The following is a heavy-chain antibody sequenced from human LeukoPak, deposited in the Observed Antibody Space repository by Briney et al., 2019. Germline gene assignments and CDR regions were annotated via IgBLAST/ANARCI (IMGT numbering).Heavy chain of an antibody. CDR1: GGSFSSYY. Sequence: SETLSLTCAVSGGSFSSYYWSWIRQPPGKGLEWIGEIDHSGSTNYNPSLKSRVTISVDTSKSQFSLQLSSVTAADTAVYYCAKEVAGHDTAWLHAFDVWGQGAMVTVSS. CDR2: IDHSGST. CDR3: AKEVAGHDTAWLHAFDV. D-gene: IGHD3-9*01. V-gene: IGHV4-34*01. J-gene: IGHJ3*01.